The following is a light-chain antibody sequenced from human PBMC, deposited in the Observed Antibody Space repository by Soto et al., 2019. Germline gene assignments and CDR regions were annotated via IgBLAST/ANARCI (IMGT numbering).Light chain of an antibody. Sequence: QSVLTQPPSVSATPGQKVTISCSGGGSNIGNNFVSWFQRLPGAAPKLLLFDNDERPSGIPDRFSGSKSGTSATLDITGLQAGDEAEYYCATWDNRLSAGVFGGGTQLTVL. CDR3: ATWDNRLSAGV. V-gene: IGLV1-51*01. J-gene: IGLJ2*01. CDR1: GSNIGNNF. CDR2: DND.